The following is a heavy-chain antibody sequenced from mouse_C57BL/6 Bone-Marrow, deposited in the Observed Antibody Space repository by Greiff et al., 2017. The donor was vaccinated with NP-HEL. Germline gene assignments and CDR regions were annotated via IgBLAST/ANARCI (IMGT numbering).Heavy chain of an antibody. Sequence: VMLVESGPGLVAPSQSLSITCTVSGFSLTSYGVDWVRQSPGKGLEWLGVIWGVGSTNYNSALKSRLSISKDNSKSQVFLKMNSLQTDDTAMYYCARNYGSNAMDYWGQGTSVTVSS. J-gene: IGHJ4*01. V-gene: IGHV2-6*01. CDR1: GFSLTSYG. D-gene: IGHD1-1*01. CDR3: ARNYGSNAMDY. CDR2: IWGVGST.